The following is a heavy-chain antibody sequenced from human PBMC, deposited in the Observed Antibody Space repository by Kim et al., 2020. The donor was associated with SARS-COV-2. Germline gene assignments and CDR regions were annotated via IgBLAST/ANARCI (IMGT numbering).Heavy chain of an antibody. CDR2: ISSSSSYI. V-gene: IGHV3-21*01. CDR1: GFTFSSYS. D-gene: IGHD5-12*01. J-gene: IGHJ6*01. CDR3: ARDRGYSGYETNTYYNG. Sequence: GGSLRLSCAASGFTFSSYSMTWVRQAPGKGLEWVSSISSSSSYIYYADSVKGLFTTSRDNAKNSLYRLMNSLRAEETAVYYCARDRGYSGYETNTYYNG.